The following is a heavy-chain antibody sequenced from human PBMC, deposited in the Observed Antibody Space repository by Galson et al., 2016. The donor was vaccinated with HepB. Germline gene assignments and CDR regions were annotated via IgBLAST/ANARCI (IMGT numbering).Heavy chain of an antibody. CDR2: INPNSGDT. Sequence: SVKVSCKASGYTFIGYFIHWVRKAPGQGLEWMGRINPNSGDTNYAHNFQGRVTMTRDTSISTAYMEVNRLTSDDTVVYYCAGGTAYTSEDAVNIWGQGTMVTVSS. J-gene: IGHJ3*02. V-gene: IGHV1-2*05. D-gene: IGHD3-16*01. CDR3: AGGTAYTSEDAVNI. CDR1: GYTFIGYF.